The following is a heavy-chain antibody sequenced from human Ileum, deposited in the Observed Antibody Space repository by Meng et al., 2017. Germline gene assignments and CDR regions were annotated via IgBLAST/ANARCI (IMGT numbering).Heavy chain of an antibody. CDR1: GFSISSSW. J-gene: IGHJ4*02. Sequence: VRWVEAGGGLVHPGGSLSLTCAVSGFSISSSWMHWVPQAPGKGLVWVSSMNSDETTTDYADSVKGRFTISRDNAKNTLYLQMNSLRAEDTAVYYCARGGSSAWYCGQGDLVTVSS. CDR2: MNSDETTT. V-gene: IGHV3-74*01. CDR3: ARGGSSAWY. D-gene: IGHD6-19*01.